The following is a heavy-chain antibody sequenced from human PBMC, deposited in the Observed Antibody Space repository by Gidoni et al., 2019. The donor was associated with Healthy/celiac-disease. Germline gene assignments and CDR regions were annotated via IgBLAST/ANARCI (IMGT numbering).Heavy chain of an antibody. CDR1: GFTFSSYE. Sequence: EVQLVESGGGLVQPGGSLRLSCAASGFTFSSYEMNWVRQAQGKGLGWVSYISSSGSTIYYADSVKGRFTISRDNAKNSLYLQMNSLRAEDTAVYYCARWCSGGSCYSGYWGQGTLVTVSS. CDR3: ARWCSGGSCYSGY. CDR2: ISSSGSTI. J-gene: IGHJ4*02. V-gene: IGHV3-48*03. D-gene: IGHD2-15*01.